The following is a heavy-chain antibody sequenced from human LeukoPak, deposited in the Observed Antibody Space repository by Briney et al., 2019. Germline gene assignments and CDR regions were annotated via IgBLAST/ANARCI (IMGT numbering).Heavy chain of an antibody. J-gene: IGHJ3*02. CDR2: VNSDGSTT. D-gene: IGHD3-3*01. CDR1: GFPFSNYW. CDR3: AREPRISEWSPGAFDI. Sequence: GGSLRLSCAASGFPFSNYWMHWVRHAPGKGLVWVSRVNSDGSTTTYADSVKGRFTISRDNAKNTLYVQMDSLRAEDTAVYFCAREPRISEWSPGAFDIWGQGTVVTVSS. V-gene: IGHV3-74*01.